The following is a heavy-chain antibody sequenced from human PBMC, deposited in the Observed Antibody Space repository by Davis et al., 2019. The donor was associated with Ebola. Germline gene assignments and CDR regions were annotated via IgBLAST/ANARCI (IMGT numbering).Heavy chain of an antibody. CDR3: AKDEYSSSSAGIFDY. CDR1: GFVFSSYV. D-gene: IGHD6-6*01. V-gene: IGHV3-23*01. J-gene: IGHJ4*02. Sequence: GGSLRLSCAASGFVFSSYVMSWVRRAPGKGLEWVSTLGLSADTYYADSVKGRFTISRDNSKNTLYLQMNSLRAEDTAVYYCAKDEYSSSSAGIFDYWGQGTLVTVSS. CDR2: LGLSADT.